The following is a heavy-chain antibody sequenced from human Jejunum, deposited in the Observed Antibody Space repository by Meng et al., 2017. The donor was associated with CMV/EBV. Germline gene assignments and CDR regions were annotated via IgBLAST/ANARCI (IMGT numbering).Heavy chain of an antibody. CDR3: AKNRLPRSNYYYFGVDV. CDR1: TFSIHS. J-gene: IGHJ6*02. V-gene: IGHV3-23*01. CDR2: ISVSGERT. Sequence: TFSIHSMTWVRQAPGKGLEWVSSISVSGERTFYGDSVKGRFTISRDNSKNSVYLQMNSLRGDDTAVYYCAKNRLPRSNYYYFGVDVWGQGTTVTVSS. D-gene: IGHD3-10*01.